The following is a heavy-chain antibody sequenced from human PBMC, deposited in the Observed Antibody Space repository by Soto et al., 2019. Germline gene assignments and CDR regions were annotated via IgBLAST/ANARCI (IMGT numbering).Heavy chain of an antibody. D-gene: IGHD6-19*01. J-gene: IGHJ2*01. V-gene: IGHV3-23*04. CDR1: GFTFSSYA. CDR3: AKLSSDSYWYFDL. Sequence: EVHLVESGGGLVQPGGSLRLSCAASGFTFSSYAMTWVRQTPENGLEWVSTISAVGRSTYYADSVKGRFTISRDNSKNTLYMQMKSLRAKDTAIYYCAKLSSDSYWYFDLWGRGTLVTVSS. CDR2: ISAVGRST.